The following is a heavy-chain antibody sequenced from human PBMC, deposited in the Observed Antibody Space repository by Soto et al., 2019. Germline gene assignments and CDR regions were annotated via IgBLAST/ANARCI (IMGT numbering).Heavy chain of an antibody. Sequence: LRLSCAASGFTFSSYAMIWVRQAPGKGLEWVSAISGSGGSTYYADSVKGRFTISRDNSKNTLYLQMNSLRAEDTAVYYCANSLSITIFGVVSSYYGMDVWGQGTTVTVSS. D-gene: IGHD3-3*01. J-gene: IGHJ6*02. CDR3: ANSLSITIFGVVSSYYGMDV. CDR2: ISGSGGST. V-gene: IGHV3-23*01. CDR1: GFTFSSYA.